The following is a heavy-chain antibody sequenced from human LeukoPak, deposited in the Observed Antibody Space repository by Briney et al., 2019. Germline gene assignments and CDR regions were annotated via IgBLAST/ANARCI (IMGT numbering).Heavy chain of an antibody. CDR1: GGSFSGYY. J-gene: IGHJ6*02. V-gene: IGHV4-34*01. Sequence: PSETLSLTCAVYGGSFSGYYWSWIRQPPGKGLEWIGEINHSGSTNYNPSLKSRVTISVDTSKNQFSLKLSSVTTADMAVYYCARGRTLRYFDPSYYYGMDVWGQGTTVTVSS. CDR2: INHSGST. D-gene: IGHD3-9*01. CDR3: ARGRTLRYFDPSYYYGMDV.